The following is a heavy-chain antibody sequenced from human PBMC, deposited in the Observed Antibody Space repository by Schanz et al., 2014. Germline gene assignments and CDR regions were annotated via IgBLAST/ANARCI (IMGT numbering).Heavy chain of an antibody. CDR3: VTEKRMESGTWAKAFDI. J-gene: IGHJ3*02. Sequence: EVQLVESGGGLVQPGGSLRLSCAASGFSFSSYAMGWVRQARGKGLEWVSAMNESHSTIYYADSVRGRFTISRDNAENTLFLQMNSLRAEDTAVYYCVTEKRMESGTWAKAFDIWGQGTWVTVSS. CDR1: GFSFSSYA. D-gene: IGHD3-3*01. V-gene: IGHV3-23*04. CDR2: MNESHSTI.